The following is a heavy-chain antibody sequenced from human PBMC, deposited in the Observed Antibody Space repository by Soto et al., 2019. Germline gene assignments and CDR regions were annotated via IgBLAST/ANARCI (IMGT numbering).Heavy chain of an antibody. CDR2: ITPYNGNT. J-gene: IGHJ4*02. CDR1: GYTFTSYG. CDR3: ARDTPSLMTTGGVDY. V-gene: IGHV1-18*01. D-gene: IGHD4-17*01. Sequence: QVQLVQSGSEVKNPGASVKVSCKASGYTFTSYGISWVRHAPGQELEWMGWITPYNGNTDYAQLLQCRVTMTTDTPTSTAYMELRSLRSDDTAVYYCARDTPSLMTTGGVDYWGQGTMVTVAS.